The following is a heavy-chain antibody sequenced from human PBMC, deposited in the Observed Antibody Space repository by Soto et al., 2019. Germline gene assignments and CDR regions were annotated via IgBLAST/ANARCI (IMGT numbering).Heavy chain of an antibody. J-gene: IGHJ4*02. CDR2: IIPIFGTV. D-gene: IGHD6-19*01. CDR3: ARDGTQSSGWSKGDFDY. V-gene: IGHV1-69*01. Sequence: QVQLVQSGAEVKKPGSSVKVSCKASGGTFSSYAISWVRQAPGQGLEWMGGIIPIFGTVNYAQKFQGIVTITAEESTSTAYMELSSLRSEDTAVYYCARDGTQSSGWSKGDFDYWGQGTLVTVSS. CDR1: GGTFSSYA.